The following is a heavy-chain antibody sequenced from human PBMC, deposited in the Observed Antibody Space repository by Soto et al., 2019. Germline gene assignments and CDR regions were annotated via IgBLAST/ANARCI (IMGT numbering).Heavy chain of an antibody. V-gene: IGHV1-69*01. CDR2: TIPMFGKP. CDR3: ARPLRDRNYYYGMAV. D-gene: IGHD3-22*01. Sequence: QVQLVQSGAEMQQPGASVRVSCKASGGPFSKYAFSWVRQAPGQGLEWLGGTIPMFGKPNYAQKFQGRVAISADESTATVYMELSSLRSEDTAVYFCARPLRDRNYYYGMAVWGQGTTVTVSS. J-gene: IGHJ6*02. CDR1: GGPFSKYA.